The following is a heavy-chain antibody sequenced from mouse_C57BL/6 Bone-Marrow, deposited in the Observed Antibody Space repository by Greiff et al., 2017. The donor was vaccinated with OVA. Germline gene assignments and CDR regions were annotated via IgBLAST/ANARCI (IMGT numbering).Heavy chain of an antibody. J-gene: IGHJ2*01. Sequence: EVQLQQSGPVLVKPGASVKMSCKASGYTFTDYYMNWVKQSHGKSLEWIGVINPYNGGPSYNQKFKGKATLTVDKSSSKSYMELNILTSKDSAVYYCASLRLSTTVVATGDYWGQGTTLTVSS. CDR1: GYTFTDYY. CDR3: ASLRLSTTVVATGDY. D-gene: IGHD1-1*01. CDR2: INPYNGGP. V-gene: IGHV1-19*01.